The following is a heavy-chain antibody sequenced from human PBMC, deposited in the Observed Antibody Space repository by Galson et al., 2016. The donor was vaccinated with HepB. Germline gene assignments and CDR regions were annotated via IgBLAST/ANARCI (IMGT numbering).Heavy chain of an antibody. CDR1: GGSISSYY. CDR2: IYYSGST. V-gene: IGHV4-59*01. J-gene: IGHJ6*02. Sequence: SETLSLTCTVSGGSISSYYWSWIRQPPGKGRAWIGYIYYSGSTNYNPPLKSRVTISVDTSKNQFSLKLTSVTTADTAVYYCARTPSRGGMDVWGQGTTVTVSS. CDR3: ARTPSRGGMDV. D-gene: IGHD3-10*01.